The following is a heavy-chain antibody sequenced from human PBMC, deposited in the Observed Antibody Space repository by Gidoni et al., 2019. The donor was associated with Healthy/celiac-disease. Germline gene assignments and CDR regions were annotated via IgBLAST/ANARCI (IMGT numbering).Heavy chain of an antibody. Sequence: LGRGGRLRQPGGSLYLSCEASGFTFSSYAMTWVRQAPGKGLGLVSTIRYTGFSTYYVYSVGGRFSLAVANSENTLYLKFYSMRAEHKSVNYFAKRGLSRGSTYFDYWGQGTLVTVPS. V-gene: IGHV3-23*01. CDR1: GFTFSSYA. D-gene: IGHD6-13*01. CDR3: AKRGLSRGSTYFDY. J-gene: IGHJ4*02. CDR2: IRYTGFST.